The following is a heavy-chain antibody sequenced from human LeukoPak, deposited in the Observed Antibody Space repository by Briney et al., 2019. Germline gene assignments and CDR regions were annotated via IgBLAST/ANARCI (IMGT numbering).Heavy chain of an antibody. CDR1: GGSISSYY. V-gene: IGHV4-4*07. D-gene: IGHD6-13*01. Sequence: SETLSLTCTVPGGSISSYYWSWIRQPAGKGLEWIGRIYSGGGTDYNPSLKSRVTMSVDTSKNQFSRKLRSVTAADTAVYYCAREQQLDFDYWGQGTLVTVSS. J-gene: IGHJ4*02. CDR3: AREQQLDFDY. CDR2: IYSGGGT.